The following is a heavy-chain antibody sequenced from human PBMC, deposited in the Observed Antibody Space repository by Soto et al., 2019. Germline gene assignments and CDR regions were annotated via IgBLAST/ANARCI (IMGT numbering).Heavy chain of an antibody. CDR3: ARDLWSGPY. J-gene: IGHJ4*02. V-gene: IGHV3-53*01. D-gene: IGHD2-8*02. CDR2: IYSGGST. Sequence: GGSLNPSCAASGLTVGSNYMSWVRQAPGKGLEWVSVIYSGGSTYYADSVKGRFTISRDNSKNTLYLQMNSLRAEDTAVYYCARDLWSGPYWGQGTLVTVSS. CDR1: GLTVGSNY.